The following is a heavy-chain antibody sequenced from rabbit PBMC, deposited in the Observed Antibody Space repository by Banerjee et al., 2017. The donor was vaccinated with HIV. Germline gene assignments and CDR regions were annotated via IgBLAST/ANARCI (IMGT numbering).Heavy chain of an antibody. V-gene: IGHV1S47*01. D-gene: IGHD8-1*01. CDR3: VRAGVYAGSSSYTGFDFNL. J-gene: IGHJ4*01. CDR1: GFTISNNYW. Sequence: QEQLVESGGGLVQPGGSLKLSCKASGFTISNNYWMCWVRQVPEKGLEWIGCIFTGDSTTYFASWVNGRFTISRSTSLNTVDLQMTSLTAADTATYFCVRAGVYAGSSSYTGFDFNLWGQGTLVTVS. CDR2: IFTGDSTT.